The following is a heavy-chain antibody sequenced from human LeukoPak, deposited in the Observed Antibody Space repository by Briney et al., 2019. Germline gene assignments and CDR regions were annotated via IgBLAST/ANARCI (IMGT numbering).Heavy chain of an antibody. CDR2: IYYSGST. J-gene: IGHJ3*02. CDR1: GGSISSSSYY. CDR3: AEAPMYYYDSSGYSSGAFDI. Sequence: PSETLSLTCTVSGGSISSSSYYWGWIRQPPGKGLEWIGSIYYSGSTYYNPSLKSRVTISVDTSKNQFSLKLSSVTAADTAVYYCAEAPMYYYDSSGYSSGAFDIWGQGTMVTVPS. D-gene: IGHD3-22*01. V-gene: IGHV4-39*01.